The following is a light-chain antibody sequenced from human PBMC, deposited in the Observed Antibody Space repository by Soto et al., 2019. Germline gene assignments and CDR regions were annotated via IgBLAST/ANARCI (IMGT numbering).Light chain of an antibody. CDR2: DAS. J-gene: IGKJ5*01. CDR1: QSVSSY. Sequence: EIVLTQSPVTLSLSPGERATLSCRASQSVSSYLAWYQQKPGQAPRLLIYDASNRATGIPARFSGSGPGTDFTLTISSLEPEDFAVYYCQQRSNWHPFTFGQGTRLEIK. CDR3: QQRSNWHPFT. V-gene: IGKV3D-11*02.